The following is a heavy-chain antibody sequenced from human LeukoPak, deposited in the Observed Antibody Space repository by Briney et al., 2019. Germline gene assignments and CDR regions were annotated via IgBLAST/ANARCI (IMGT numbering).Heavy chain of an antibody. J-gene: IGHJ5*02. D-gene: IGHD3-10*01. V-gene: IGHV3-21*01. CDR1: GFIFSYYS. CDR2: ISGTSTYI. CDR3: TRDRGRDYGSGSPIDL. Sequence: GGSLRLSCEASGFIFSYYSVNWVRQAPGKGLEWLSAISGTSTYIAYADSVKGRFTISRDTAKNSVHLLMNSLRVEDTAVYYCTRDRGRDYGSGSPIDLWGQGTLVTVSS.